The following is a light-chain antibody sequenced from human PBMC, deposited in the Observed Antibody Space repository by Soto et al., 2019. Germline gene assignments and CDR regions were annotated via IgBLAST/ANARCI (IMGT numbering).Light chain of an antibody. Sequence: IQVTQSPSSLSAPVGDRVTITCRASQSIGSHLNWYQQKPGTAPNLLIHGASSLQGGVPSRFSGSGSGTDFTLTISTLQPEDSATYYCLQTYSLPVAFGGGTKVEI. CDR1: QSIGSH. CDR3: LQTYSLPVA. J-gene: IGKJ4*01. CDR2: GAS. V-gene: IGKV1-39*01.